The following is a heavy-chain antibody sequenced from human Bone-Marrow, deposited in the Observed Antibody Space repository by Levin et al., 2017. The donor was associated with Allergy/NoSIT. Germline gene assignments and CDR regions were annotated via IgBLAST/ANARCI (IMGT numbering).Heavy chain of an antibody. J-gene: IGHJ6*02. D-gene: IGHD6-13*01. CDR2: ISYDGSNK. CDR1: GFTFSSYA. Sequence: GESLKISCAASGFTFSSYAMHWVRQAPGKGLEWVAVISYDGSNKYYADSVKGRFTIPRDNSKNTLYLQMNSLRAEDTAVYYCARDQQSTSIAAEEGGRGEYYYYGMDVWGQGTTVTVSS. CDR3: ARDQQSTSIAAEEGGRGEYYYYGMDV. V-gene: IGHV3-30-3*01.